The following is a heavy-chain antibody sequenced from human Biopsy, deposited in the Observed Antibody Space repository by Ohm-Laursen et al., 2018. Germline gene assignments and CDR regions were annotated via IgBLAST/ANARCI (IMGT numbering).Heavy chain of an antibody. D-gene: IGHD1-1*01. CDR3: AADINVWNVNY. CDR2: FAPENGKT. J-gene: IGHJ4*02. Sequence: SVEVSCKVSGYTLTELSMHWVRQAPGKGLEWMGGFAPENGKTVYAQNFQARVSMTEDTSTDTAYMELRSLRSEDTAVYYCAADINVWNVNYWGQGTQVTVSS. CDR1: GYTLTELS. V-gene: IGHV1-24*01.